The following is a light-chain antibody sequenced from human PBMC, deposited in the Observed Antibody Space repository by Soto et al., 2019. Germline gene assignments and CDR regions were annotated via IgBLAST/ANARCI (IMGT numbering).Light chain of an antibody. CDR2: EGS. CDR1: SSDVGSYNL. Sequence: QSASVSGSPGQSITISCTGTSSDVGSYNLVSWYQQHPGKAPKLMIYEGSKRPSGVSNRFSGSKSGNTASLTISGLQAEDEADYYCCSYAGSSTSVVFGGGTKLTVL. CDR3: CSYAGSSTSVV. J-gene: IGLJ2*01. V-gene: IGLV2-23*01.